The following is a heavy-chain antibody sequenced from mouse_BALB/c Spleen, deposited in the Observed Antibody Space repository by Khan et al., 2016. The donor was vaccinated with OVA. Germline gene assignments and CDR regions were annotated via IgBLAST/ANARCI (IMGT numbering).Heavy chain of an antibody. CDR1: GYTFTNYG. J-gene: IGHJ4*01. D-gene: IGHD2-10*01. CDR2: INTYTGEP. CDR3: ARPPYFSYVMGY. V-gene: IGHV9-3-1*01. Sequence: QIQLVQSGPELKKPGETVKISCKASGYTFTNYGMNWVKQDPGRGLKWMGWINTYTGEPTYADDFKGRFVFSLETSASTAYLQINNLKNEDTATYYCARPPYFSYVMGYWGQGTSVTVSS.